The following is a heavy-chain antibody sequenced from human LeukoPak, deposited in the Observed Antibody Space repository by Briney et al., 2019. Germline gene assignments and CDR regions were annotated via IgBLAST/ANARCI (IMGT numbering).Heavy chain of an antibody. D-gene: IGHD1-26*01. CDR3: ARDPYSGGYGDYYYYYMDV. J-gene: IGHJ6*03. V-gene: IGHV3-21*01. Sequence: GGSLRLSCVVSGFTFSNAWMSWVRQAPGKGLEWVSSITSSSSYIYYADSVKGRFTISRDNAKNSLYLQINSLRAEDTAVYYCARDPYSGGYGDYYYYYMDVWGKGTTVTISS. CDR2: ITSSSSYI. CDR1: GFTFSNAW.